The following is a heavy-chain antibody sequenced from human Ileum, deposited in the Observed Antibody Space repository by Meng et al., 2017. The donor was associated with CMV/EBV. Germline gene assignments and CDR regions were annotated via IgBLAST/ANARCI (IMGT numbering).Heavy chain of an antibody. CDR2: IKEDGSEK. J-gene: IGHJ4*02. CDR1: GFTFSNYW. Sequence: GESLKISCAASGFTFSNYWMSWVRQAPGKGLEWVANIKEDGSEKYYVDSVKGRFTISRDNAKNSLYLQMSSLRVEDTAVYYCARDGPRATTVTTPEFWGQGTLVTVSS. CDR3: ARDGPRATTVTTPEF. D-gene: IGHD4-17*01. V-gene: IGHV3-7*01.